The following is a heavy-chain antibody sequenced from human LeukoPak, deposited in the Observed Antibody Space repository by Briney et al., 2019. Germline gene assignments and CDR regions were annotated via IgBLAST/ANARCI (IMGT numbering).Heavy chain of an antibody. D-gene: IGHD6-13*01. V-gene: IGHV4-59*01. CDR3: ARGVHRHSSSWYSAFFDY. CDR2: IYYSGST. J-gene: IGHJ4*02. CDR1: GGSISSYY. Sequence: PSETLSLTCTVSGGSISSYYWSWIRQPPGKGLEWIGYIYYSGSTNYNPSLKSRVTISVDTSKNQFSLKLSSVTAADTAVYYCARGVHRHSSSWYSAFFDYWGQRTLVTVSS.